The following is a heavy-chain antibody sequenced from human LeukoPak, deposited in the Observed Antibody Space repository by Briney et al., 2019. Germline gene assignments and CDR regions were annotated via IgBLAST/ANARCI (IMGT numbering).Heavy chain of an antibody. CDR2: IKRRTDGGTT. J-gene: IGHJ4*02. CDR1: GFTFSNAW. V-gene: IGHV3-15*01. CDR3: TTLGAFDY. Sequence: GRSLRLSCAASGFTFSNAWMSWVRQAPGKGLEWVGRIKRRTDGGTTDYAAPVKGRFSISRDDSKNTLYLQMNSLKTEDTAVYYCTTLGAFDYWGLGTLVTVSS. D-gene: IGHD4/OR15-4a*01.